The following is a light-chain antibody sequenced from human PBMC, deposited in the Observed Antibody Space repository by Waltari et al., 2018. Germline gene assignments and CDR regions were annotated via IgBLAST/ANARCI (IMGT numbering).Light chain of an antibody. CDR3: QSYDNSLNSV. CDR2: GNT. J-gene: IGLJ2*01. V-gene: IGLV1-40*01. CDR1: SSHIGAGYD. Sequence: QSGLTPPPSVSGAPGQRVTISCTGSSSHIGAGYDVHWYQLLPGTAPKVLIYGNTNRPSGVPDRFSGSKSGTSASLAITGLQAEDEADYYCQSYDNSLNSVFGGGTKLTVL.